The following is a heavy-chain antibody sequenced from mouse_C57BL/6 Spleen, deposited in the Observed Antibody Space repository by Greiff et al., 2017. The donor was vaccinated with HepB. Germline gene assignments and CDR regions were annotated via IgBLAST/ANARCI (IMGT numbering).Heavy chain of an antibody. D-gene: IGHD2-1*01. CDR3: ARSRDLDGNPFDY. CDR2: IYPGDGDT. CDR1: GYAFSSYW. V-gene: IGHV1-80*01. J-gene: IGHJ2*01. Sequence: QVQLQQSGAELVKPGASVKISCKASGYAFSSYWMNWVKQRPGKGLEWIGQIYPGDGDTNYNGKFKGKATLTADKSSSTAYMQLSSLTSEDSAVYFCARSRDLDGNPFDYWGQGTTLTVSS.